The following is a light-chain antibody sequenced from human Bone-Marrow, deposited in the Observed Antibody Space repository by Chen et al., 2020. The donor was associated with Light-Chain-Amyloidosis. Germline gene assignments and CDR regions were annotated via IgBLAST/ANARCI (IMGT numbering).Light chain of an antibody. V-gene: IGKV3-20*01. CDR3: QQYGTSPLT. CDR2: VSS. CDR1: QTISSNY. Sequence: EIVLTQFPGTLSLSLGQGANITCRASQTISSNYLTLYQQKIGQAHRLRIYVSSSRATGIPDRFTGSRSGTDFTLTINRLEPEDFAMYYCQQYGTSPLTFGGGTKVEIK. J-gene: IGKJ4*01.